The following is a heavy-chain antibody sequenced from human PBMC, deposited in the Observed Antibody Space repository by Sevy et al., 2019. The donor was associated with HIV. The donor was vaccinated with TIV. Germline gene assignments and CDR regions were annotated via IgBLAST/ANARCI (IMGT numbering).Heavy chain of an antibody. V-gene: IGHV4-31*03. D-gene: IGHD2-2*01. CDR1: GGSISSGGYY. CDR3: ARGSSRYDY. CDR2: IYYTGST. J-gene: IGHJ4*02. Sequence: SETLSLTCTVSGGSISSGGYYWSWIRQHPGKGLEWIGYIYYTGSTDRNPSLKSRVTISVDTSQDQFSLKVTSVTAADTAVYYCARGSSRYDYWGQGPLVTVSS.